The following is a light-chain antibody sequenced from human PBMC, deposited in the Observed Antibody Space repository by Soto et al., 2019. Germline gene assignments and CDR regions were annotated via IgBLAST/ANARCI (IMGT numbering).Light chain of an antibody. CDR3: CSYAGNLDVV. J-gene: IGLJ2*01. CDR2: DVT. CDR1: RGDVGAYNY. Sequence: QSALTQPRSVSGSPGQSVTFSCTGTRGDVGAYNYVSWYQHRPGKAPKLMIYDVTKRPSGVPDRFSGSKSGNTASLTISGLQAEDEADYYCCSYAGNLDVVFGGGTKLTVL. V-gene: IGLV2-11*01.